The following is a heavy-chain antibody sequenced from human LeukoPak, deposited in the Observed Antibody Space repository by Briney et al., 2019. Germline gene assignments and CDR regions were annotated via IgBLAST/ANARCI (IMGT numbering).Heavy chain of an antibody. CDR1: GFTFSSYA. CDR2: IGGSGGST. D-gene: IGHD6-13*01. V-gene: IGHV3-23*01. CDR3: AKAEEWQQREVGMDV. Sequence: GGSLRLSCAASGFTFSSYAMSWVRQAPGKGLEWVSAIGGSGGSTYYADSVKGRFTISRDNSKNTLYLQMNSLRAEDTAVYYCAKAEEWQQREVGMDVWGQGTTVTVSS. J-gene: IGHJ6*02.